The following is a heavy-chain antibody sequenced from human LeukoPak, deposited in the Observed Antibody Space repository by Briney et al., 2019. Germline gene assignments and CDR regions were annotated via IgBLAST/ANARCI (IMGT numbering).Heavy chain of an antibody. D-gene: IGHD7-27*01. CDR1: GGSMTTYY. CDR3: ARRNWGPLDS. Sequence: PSETLSLTCTVSGGSMTTYYWSRIRQPPGMGLEWIGYFQTSSSGSADYNPSLKSRVTISVDTSKNQFSLKLTSVTAADTAVYYCARRNWGPLDSWGQGTLVTVSS. V-gene: IGHV4-4*09. CDR2: FQTSSSGSA. J-gene: IGHJ4*02.